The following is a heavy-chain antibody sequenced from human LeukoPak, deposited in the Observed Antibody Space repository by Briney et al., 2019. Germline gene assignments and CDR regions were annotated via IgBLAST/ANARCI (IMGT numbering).Heavy chain of an antibody. CDR1: GGSFSGYY. V-gene: IGHV4-34*01. J-gene: IGHJ6*04. CDR2: INHSGST. Sequence: SETLSLTCAVYGGSFSGYYWSWIRQPPGKGLEWIGEINHSGSTDYNPSLKSRVTISVDTSKNQFSLKLSSVTAADTAVYYCARVATMVRGVIRQKPSQDVWGKGTTVTVSS. D-gene: IGHD3-10*01. CDR3: ARVATMVRGVIRQKPSQDV.